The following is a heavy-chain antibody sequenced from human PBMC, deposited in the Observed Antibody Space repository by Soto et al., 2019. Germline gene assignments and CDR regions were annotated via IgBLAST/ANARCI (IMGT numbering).Heavy chain of an antibody. CDR2: IYYSGST. CDR1: GGSISSYY. V-gene: IGHV4-59*01. J-gene: IGHJ4*02. D-gene: IGHD7-27*01. CDR3: ASWANTKYYFDY. Sequence: SETLSLTCTVSGGSISSYYWSWIRQPPGKGLEWIGYIYYSGSTNYNPSLKSRVTISVDTSKNQFSLKLSSVTAADTAVYYCASWANTKYYFDYWGQGTLVTVSS.